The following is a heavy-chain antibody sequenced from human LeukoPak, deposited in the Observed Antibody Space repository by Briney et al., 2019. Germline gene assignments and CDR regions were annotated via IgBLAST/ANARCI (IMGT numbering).Heavy chain of an antibody. CDR2: IYYSGST. CDR3: ARHSTTVTTFAI. Sequence: PSETLSLTCTVSGGSISSSSYYWGWIRQPPGKGLEWIGSIYYSGSTYHNPSLKSRVTISVDTSKNQFSLKLSSVTAADTAVYYCARHSTTVTTFAIWGQGTLVTVSS. D-gene: IGHD4-17*01. J-gene: IGHJ4*02. V-gene: IGHV4-39*01. CDR1: GGSISSSSYY.